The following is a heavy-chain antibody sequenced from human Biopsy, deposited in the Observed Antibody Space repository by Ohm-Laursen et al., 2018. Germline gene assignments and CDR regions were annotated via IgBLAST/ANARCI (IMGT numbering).Heavy chain of an antibody. V-gene: IGHV4-59*01. CDR3: ARDRGYYSDRTVPGYFDL. Sequence: SDTLSLTCPVSGGSIKSYYWSWIRQPPGKGLQWIGYIYYTGNTDYNPSLQSRVTISVDTSKNHFSLRLRSMTPADTAMYYCARDRGYYSDRTVPGYFDLWGRGTLVTVSS. J-gene: IGHJ2*01. D-gene: IGHD3-22*01. CDR2: IYYTGNT. CDR1: GGSIKSYY.